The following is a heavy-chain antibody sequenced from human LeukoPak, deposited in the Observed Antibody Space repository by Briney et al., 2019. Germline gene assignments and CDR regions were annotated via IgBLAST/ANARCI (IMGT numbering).Heavy chain of an antibody. Sequence: SETLSLTCTVSGXSMSSGSDYWSWIRQHPGKGLEWIGYIFYSGRTYYNPSLKSRLTISIDTSKELFSLNLTSVTAADTAVYYCARSAFTTGRFDYWAQGTLVTVSS. CDR1: GXSMSSGSDY. CDR2: IFYSGRT. CDR3: ARSAFTTGRFDY. J-gene: IGHJ4*02. D-gene: IGHD3-10*01. V-gene: IGHV4-31*03.